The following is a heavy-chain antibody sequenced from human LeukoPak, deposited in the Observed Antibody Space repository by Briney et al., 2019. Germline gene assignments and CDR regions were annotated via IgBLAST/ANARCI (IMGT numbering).Heavy chain of an antibody. CDR1: GGSISSGDYY. D-gene: IGHD3-16*02. J-gene: IGHJ4*02. V-gene: IGHV4-31*03. Sequence: PSQTLSLTCTVSGGSISSGDYYWSWIRQHPGKGLEWIGYIHYSGSTYYSPSLKSRVTISVDTSKKQFSLKLSSVTAADTAVYYCARGVAEGGLYVWGSYRPGDYWGQGTLVTVSS. CDR2: IHYSGST. CDR3: ARGVAEGGLYVWGSYRPGDY.